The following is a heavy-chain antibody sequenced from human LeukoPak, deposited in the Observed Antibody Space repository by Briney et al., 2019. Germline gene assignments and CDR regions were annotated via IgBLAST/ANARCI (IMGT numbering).Heavy chain of an antibody. CDR3: ARKGGTAIVDY. J-gene: IGHJ4*02. V-gene: IGHV4-59*01. CDR1: GGSISSYY. D-gene: IGHD5-18*01. CDR2: IYYSGST. Sequence: SETLSLTCTVSGGSISSYYWSWLRQPPGKGLEWIGYIYYSGSTNYNPSLKSRVTISVDTSKNQFSLKLSSVTAADTAVYYCARKGGTAIVDYWGQGTLVTVSS.